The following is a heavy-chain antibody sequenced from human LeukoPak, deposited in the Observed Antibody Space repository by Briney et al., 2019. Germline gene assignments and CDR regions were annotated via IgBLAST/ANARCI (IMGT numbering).Heavy chain of an antibody. V-gene: IGHV3-15*01. CDR2: IKSKTDGGTT. CDR3: TTDVYCNGANCHMGGIEY. Sequence: PGGSLRLSCAASGFTFSNAWMSWVRQAPGKGLEWVGRIKSKTDGGTTDYAAPVKGRFTISRDDSKNTLFLQMNSLKTDDTAVYYCTTDVYCNGANCHMGGIEYWGQGTLVTVSS. CDR1: GFTFSNAW. D-gene: IGHD2-15*01. J-gene: IGHJ4*02.